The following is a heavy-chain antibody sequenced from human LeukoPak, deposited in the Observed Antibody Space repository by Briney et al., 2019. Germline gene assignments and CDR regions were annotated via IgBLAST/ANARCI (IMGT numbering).Heavy chain of an antibody. CDR1: GYRFTSYW. D-gene: IGHD5-24*01. J-gene: IGHJ3*02. CDR3: ARHQEASRDGYRDDVFDI. CDR2: IYPGDSET. Sequence: GESLKISCKGSGYRFTSYWIGWVRQMPGKGLEWMGIIYPGDSETRYSPSFQGQVTISVDKSISTAYLQWSSLKASDTAMYYCARHQEASRDGYRDDVFDIWGQGTMVSVSS. V-gene: IGHV5-51*01.